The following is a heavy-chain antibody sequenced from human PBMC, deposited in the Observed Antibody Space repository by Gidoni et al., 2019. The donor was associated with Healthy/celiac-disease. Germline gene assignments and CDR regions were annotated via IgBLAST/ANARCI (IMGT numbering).Heavy chain of an antibody. CDR1: GFTFSNAW. J-gene: IGHJ6*02. CDR3: TTAPRITIFGVVITSDYYYGMDV. CDR2: IKSKTDGGTT. Sequence: EVQLVESGGGWVKPGGSLRLSCAASGFTFSNAWMSWVRQAPRKGLEWVGRIKSKTDGGTTDYAAPVKGRFTISRDDSKNTLYLQMNSLKTDDTAVYYCTTAPRITIFGVVITSDYYYGMDVWGQGTTVTVSS. V-gene: IGHV3-15*01. D-gene: IGHD3-3*01.